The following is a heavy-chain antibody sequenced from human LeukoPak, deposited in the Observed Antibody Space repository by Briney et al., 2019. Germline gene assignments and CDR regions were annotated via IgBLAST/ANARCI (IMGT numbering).Heavy chain of an antibody. CDR2: IYANGIT. J-gene: IGHJ2*01. CDR1: GGSIFSYY. Sequence: SETLSLTCTVSGGSIFSYYWNWIRQSPGKGLEWIGYIYANGITTYNPSLRSRGSISIDTSRNQFSLRLTSVPAADTATYYCARRAYYDSSGYNPTAGYFDLWGRGTLVTVSS. V-gene: IGHV4-4*08. CDR3: ARRAYYDSSGYNPTAGYFDL. D-gene: IGHD3-22*01.